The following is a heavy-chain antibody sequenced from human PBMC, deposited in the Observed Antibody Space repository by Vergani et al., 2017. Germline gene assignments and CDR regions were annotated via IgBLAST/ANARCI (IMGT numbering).Heavy chain of an antibody. V-gene: IGHV4-39*01. Sequence: QLQLQESGPGLVKPSETLSLTCIVSGGSISSGSYYWGWIRQPPGKGLEWIGSIYYSGSTYYNPSLKSRVTISVDPSKNQFSLKLNSVTAADTAVYYCARLNYDSSGYNYFDYWGQGTLVTVSS. CDR1: GGSISSGSYY. CDR2: IYYSGST. D-gene: IGHD3-22*01. J-gene: IGHJ4*02. CDR3: ARLNYDSSGYNYFDY.